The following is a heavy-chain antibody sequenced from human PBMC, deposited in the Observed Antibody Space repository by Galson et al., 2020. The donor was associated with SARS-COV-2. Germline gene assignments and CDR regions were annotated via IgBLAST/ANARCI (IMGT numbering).Heavy chain of an antibody. Sequence: GESLKISCAASGFTFSSYSMNWVRQAPGKGLEWVSSISSSRGNIYYADSVKGRFTISRDNAKNSLYLQMNSLRSEDTAVYYCARVGDYSDYYFDYWGQGTLVTVSS. CDR2: ISSSRGNI. D-gene: IGHD4-17*01. V-gene: IGHV3-21*01. CDR3: ARVGDYSDYYFDY. CDR1: GFTFSSYS. J-gene: IGHJ4*02.